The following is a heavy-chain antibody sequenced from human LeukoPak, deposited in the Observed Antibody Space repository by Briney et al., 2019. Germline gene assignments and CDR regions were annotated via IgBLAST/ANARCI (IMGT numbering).Heavy chain of an antibody. V-gene: IGHV4-59*08. CDR3: ARVGKVYYGSGIWYNWFDP. CDR2: IYYSGSGGT. CDR1: GDSISPYY. D-gene: IGHD3-10*01. J-gene: IGHJ5*02. Sequence: SETLSLTCTVSGDSISPYYWSWIRQPPGKGLEWIGYIYYSGSGGTNHNPSLKSRVTISVDTSKNRFSLNLSSVTAADTAVYYCARVGKVYYGSGIWYNWFDPWGQGTLVTVSS.